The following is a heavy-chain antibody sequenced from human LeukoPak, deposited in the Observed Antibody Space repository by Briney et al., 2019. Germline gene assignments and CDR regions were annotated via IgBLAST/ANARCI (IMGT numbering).Heavy chain of an antibody. CDR3: ARDKAPYSSGWYSFDY. CDR1: GFTFSDYY. D-gene: IGHD6-19*01. Sequence: GGSLRLSCAASGFTFSDYYMSWIRQAPGKGLEWVSYISSSGSTIYYADSVKGRFTISRDNSKNTLYLQMNSLRAEDTAVYYCARDKAPYSSGWYSFDYWGQGTLVTVSS. CDR2: ISSSGSTI. V-gene: IGHV3-11*04. J-gene: IGHJ4*02.